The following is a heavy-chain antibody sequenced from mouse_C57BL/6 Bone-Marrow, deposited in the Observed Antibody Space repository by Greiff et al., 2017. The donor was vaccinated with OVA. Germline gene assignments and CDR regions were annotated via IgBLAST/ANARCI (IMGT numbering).Heavy chain of an antibody. Sequence: EVKLVESGGGLVKPGGSLKLSCAASGFTFSSYTMPWVRQTPEKRLEWVATISGGGGNTYYPDSVKGRFTISRDNAKNTLYLQMSSLRSEDTALYCCARPIYYGNYGPYFDYWGQGTTLTVSS. CDR2: ISGGGGNT. D-gene: IGHD2-1*01. CDR1: GFTFSSYT. J-gene: IGHJ2*01. V-gene: IGHV5-9*01. CDR3: ARPIYYGNYGPYFDY.